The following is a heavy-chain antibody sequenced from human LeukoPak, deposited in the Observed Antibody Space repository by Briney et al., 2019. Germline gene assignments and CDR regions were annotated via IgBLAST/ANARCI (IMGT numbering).Heavy chain of an antibody. J-gene: IGHJ4*02. D-gene: IGHD3-16*01. CDR3: ARTYYDYIWGQTDY. V-gene: IGHV1-18*01. Sequence: ASVKVSCKASGYTFTNYGISWVRQAPGQGLEWMGWISAYNGNTNYAQKLQGRVTMTTDTSTSTAYMELRSLRSDDTAVYYCARTYYDYIWGQTDYWGQGTLVTVSS. CDR1: GYTFTNYG. CDR2: ISAYNGNT.